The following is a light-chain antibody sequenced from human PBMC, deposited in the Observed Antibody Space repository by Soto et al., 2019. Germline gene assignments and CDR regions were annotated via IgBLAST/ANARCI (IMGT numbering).Light chain of an antibody. CDR3: SSYTGSSTLYV. Sequence: QSVLTQPASVSGSPGQSITISCTGTSSDVGAYNYVSWYQHHPGKAPRLMISEVTNRPSGVSNRFSGSKSGNSASLTISGLQADDEADYYCSSYTGSSTLYVFGTGTKLTVL. V-gene: IGLV2-14*01. CDR1: SSDVGAYNY. J-gene: IGLJ1*01. CDR2: EVT.